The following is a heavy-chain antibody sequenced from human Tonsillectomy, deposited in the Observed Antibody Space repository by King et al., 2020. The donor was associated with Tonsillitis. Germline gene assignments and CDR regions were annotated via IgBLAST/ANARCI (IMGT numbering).Heavy chain of an antibody. Sequence: VQLVESGGGLVKPGGSLRLSCAASGFTFSSYSMNWVRQAPGKGLEWVSSISSSSSYIYYADSVKGRFTISRDNAKNSLYLQMNSLRAEDTAVYYCARVVRDSNTIYYYYYGMDVWGQGTTVTVSS. D-gene: IGHD4-11*01. CDR2: ISSSSSYI. CDR1: GFTFSSYS. CDR3: ARVVRDSNTIYYYYYGMDV. J-gene: IGHJ6*02. V-gene: IGHV3-21*01.